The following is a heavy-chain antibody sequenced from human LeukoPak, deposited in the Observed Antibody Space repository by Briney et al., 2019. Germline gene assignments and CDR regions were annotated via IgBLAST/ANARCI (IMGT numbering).Heavy chain of an antibody. V-gene: IGHV3-30*18. CDR1: GFTFSSYG. CDR3: AKGPSKSVVVAATGQAGPFDY. CDR2: ISYDGSNK. J-gene: IGHJ4*02. Sequence: HPGRSLRLSCAASGFTFSSYGMHWVRQAPGKGLEWVAVISYDGSNKYYADSVKGRFTISRGNSKNTLYLQMNSLRAEDTAVYYCAKGPSKSVVVAATGQAGPFDYWGQGTLVTVSS. D-gene: IGHD2-15*01.